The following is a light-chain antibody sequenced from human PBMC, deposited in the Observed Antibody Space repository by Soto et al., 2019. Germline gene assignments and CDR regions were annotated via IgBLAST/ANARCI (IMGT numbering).Light chain of an antibody. CDR2: SAN. J-gene: IGKJ1*01. Sequence: DMQLTQSPSLLSASIGDRVTITCRASHDISNFLVWFQQRPGKVPKRLMYSANRLESGVPSRFSGSGSGTEFTLTISSLQPEDFATYYCLQHKSYPRTFGQGTKVDIK. CDR1: HDISNF. V-gene: IGKV1-17*03. CDR3: LQHKSYPRT.